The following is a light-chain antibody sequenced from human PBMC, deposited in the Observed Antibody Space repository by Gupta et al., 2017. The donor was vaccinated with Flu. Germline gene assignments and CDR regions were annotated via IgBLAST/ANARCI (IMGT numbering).Light chain of an antibody. J-gene: IGLJ2*01. CDR2: DDS. CDR3: QVWDSSSDPVV. Sequence: SYVLTQPPSVSVAPGQTARISCGGNNIGGKSVHWYQQRPGQAPVLVVYDDSDRPPGIPERFSGSNSGNTATLTISRVEAGDEADYYCQVWDSSSDPVVFGGGTKLTVL. CDR1: NIGGKS. V-gene: IGLV3-21*02.